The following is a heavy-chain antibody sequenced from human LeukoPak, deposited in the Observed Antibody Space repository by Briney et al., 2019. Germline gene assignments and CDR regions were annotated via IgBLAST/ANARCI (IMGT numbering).Heavy chain of an antibody. J-gene: IGHJ5*02. Sequence: PSETLSLTCTVSGGSISSSSYYWCWIRQPPGKGLEWIGSIYYSGSTYYNPSLKSRVTIAVDTSKHQFSLKLSSVTAADTAVYYCARSGVMITFGGVIESWFDPWGQGTLVTVSS. V-gene: IGHV4-39*01. D-gene: IGHD3-16*02. CDR2: IYYSGST. CDR3: ARSGVMITFGGVIESWFDP. CDR1: GGSISSSSYY.